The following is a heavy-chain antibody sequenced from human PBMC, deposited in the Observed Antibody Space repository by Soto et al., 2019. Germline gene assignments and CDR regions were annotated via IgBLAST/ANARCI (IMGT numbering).Heavy chain of an antibody. CDR2: IHYSGST. CDR1: GGSISPYF. V-gene: IGHV4-59*01. CDR3: ARGMSTTPDTFDV. J-gene: IGHJ3*01. Sequence: QVQLQESGPGLVKPSETLSLTCTVSGGSISPYFWNWIRQPPGKGLEWIGYIHYSGSTNYNRSLKSRVTISPDTPKNQFSLKLSSVTAADTAVYYCARGMSTTPDTFDVWGQGTMVIVSS. D-gene: IGHD1-1*01.